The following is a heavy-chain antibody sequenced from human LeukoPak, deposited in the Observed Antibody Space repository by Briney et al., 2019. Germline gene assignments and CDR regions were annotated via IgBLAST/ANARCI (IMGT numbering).Heavy chain of an antibody. CDR2: ISGTGGNT. D-gene: IGHD1-26*01. J-gene: IGHJ6*02. CDR3: AKDREYSGSYRPGPTRYYYGMDV. V-gene: IGHV3-23*01. Sequence: PGGSLRLSCAASGFTFSTYWMHWVCQAPGKGLVWVSGISGTGGNTYYADPVKGRFTISRDNSKNTLYLQMNSLRAEDTAVFYCAKDREYSGSYRPGPTRYYYGMDVWGQGTTVTVSS. CDR1: GFTFSTYW.